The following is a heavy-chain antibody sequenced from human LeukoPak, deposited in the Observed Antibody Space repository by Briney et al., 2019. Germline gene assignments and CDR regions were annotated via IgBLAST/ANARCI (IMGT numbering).Heavy chain of an antibody. Sequence: PGRSLRLSCAASGFTFSSFGMHWVRQAPGKGLEWVADIWYNGSNKYYAESVKGRFTISRDNSKNTLYLQMNSLRAEDTAVYYCSRGGYGDYNNRFDPWGQGTLVIVSS. CDR3: SRGGYGDYNNRFDP. CDR2: IWYNGSNK. J-gene: IGHJ5*02. V-gene: IGHV3-33*01. D-gene: IGHD4-17*01. CDR1: GFTFSSFG.